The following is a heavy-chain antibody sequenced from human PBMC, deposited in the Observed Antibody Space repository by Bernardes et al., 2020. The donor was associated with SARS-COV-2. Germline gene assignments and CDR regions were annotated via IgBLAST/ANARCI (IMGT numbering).Heavy chain of an antibody. CDR3: ARDGSSWYL. CDR2: IKQDGSEK. Sequence: VGSLRLSCAASGFTFRSYWMSWVRQAPGKGLEWVANIKQDGSEKYYVDSVKGRFTISRDNAKNSLYLQMNSLRAEDTAVYYCARDGSSWYLWGQGTLVTVSS. CDR1: GFTFRSYW. J-gene: IGHJ4*02. D-gene: IGHD6-13*01. V-gene: IGHV3-7*01.